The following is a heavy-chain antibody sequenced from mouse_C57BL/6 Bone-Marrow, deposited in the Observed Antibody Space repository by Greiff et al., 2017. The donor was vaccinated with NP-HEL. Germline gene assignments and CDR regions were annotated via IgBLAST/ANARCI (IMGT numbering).Heavy chain of an antibody. CDR2: IHPSDSDT. CDR1: GYTFTSYW. J-gene: IGHJ4*01. Sequence: QVQLQQPGAELVKPGASVKVSCKASGYTFTSYWMHWVKQRPGQGLEWIGRIHPSDSDTIYNQKFKGKATLTVDQSSSTAYMQLSSLTSEDSAVYYCAIESYYGWSDYAMDDWGQGTTVTVSS. V-gene: IGHV1-74*01. D-gene: IGHD1-1*01. CDR3: AIESYYGWSDYAMDD.